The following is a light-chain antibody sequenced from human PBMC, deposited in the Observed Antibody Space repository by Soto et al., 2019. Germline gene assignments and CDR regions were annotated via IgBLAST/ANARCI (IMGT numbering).Light chain of an antibody. CDR1: QSVSSN. CDR3: QQYNNWVT. V-gene: IGKV3-15*01. J-gene: IGKJ1*01. Sequence: EIVMTQSPATLSVSPGERATLSCRASQSVSSNLAWYQQKPGQAPRLLIYGASTRATGIPARFSGSGSGTESTLTISSLQSEDVAVYYCQQYNNWVTFGQGTEVEIK. CDR2: GAS.